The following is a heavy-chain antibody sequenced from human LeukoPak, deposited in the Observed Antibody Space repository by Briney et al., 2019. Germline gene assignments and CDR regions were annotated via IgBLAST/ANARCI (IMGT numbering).Heavy chain of an antibody. CDR3: ATGGYFLDY. J-gene: IGHJ4*02. D-gene: IGHD3-9*01. V-gene: IGHV3-15*01. CDR2: VKSQVDGGTI. Sequence: GGSLRLSCAASGFTFSNAWMNWVRQALGKGMEWVGRVKSQVDGGTIDYAAPAKGTFTISRDDSKNTVHLQMNSLKIEDTAVYYCATGGYFLDYWGQGTLVTVSS. CDR1: GFTFSNAW.